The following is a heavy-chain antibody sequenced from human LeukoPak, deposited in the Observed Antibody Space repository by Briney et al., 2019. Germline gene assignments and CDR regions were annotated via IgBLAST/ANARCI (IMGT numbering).Heavy chain of an antibody. CDR1: GFTFSGYG. CDR3: ARDRHCVNGLCHNSPGMDV. D-gene: IGHD2-8*01. J-gene: IGHJ6*02. CDR2: IWFDGKNE. V-gene: IGHV3-33*01. Sequence: GGSLRLSCAASGFTFSGYGMHWVRLAPGKGLQWVADIWFDGKNEHFAASVKGRFTISRDNSKKTMYLQINSLRAEDTAVYYCARDRHCVNGLCHNSPGMDVWGRGTTVTVSS.